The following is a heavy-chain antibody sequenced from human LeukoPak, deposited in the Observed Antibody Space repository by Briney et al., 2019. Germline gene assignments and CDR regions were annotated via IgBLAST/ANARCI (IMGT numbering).Heavy chain of an antibody. J-gene: IGHJ6*03. CDR3: ARAASASWETTDRIRHSHYYYYYYMDV. D-gene: IGHD1-26*01. CDR2: MNPNSGNT. V-gene: IGHV1-8*03. Sequence: ASVKVSFKASGYTFTSYDINWVRQATGQGLEWMGWMNPNSGNTGYAQKFQGRVTITRNTSISTAYMELSSLRSEDTAVYYCARAASASWETTDRIRHSHYYYYYYMDVWGKGTTVTVSS. CDR1: GYTFTSYD.